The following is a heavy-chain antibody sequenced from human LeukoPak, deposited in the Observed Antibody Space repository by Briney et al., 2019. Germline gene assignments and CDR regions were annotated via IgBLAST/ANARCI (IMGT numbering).Heavy chain of an antibody. D-gene: IGHD3-9*01. Sequence: SETLSLTCTVSGGSISSYYWRWIRQPAGKGLEWIGRIYTSGSTNYNPSLKSRVTMSVDTSKNQFSLKLSSVTAADTAVYYCARAQETFFDIGGDYFDYWGQGTLVTVSS. V-gene: IGHV4-4*07. CDR1: GGSISSYY. CDR2: IYTSGST. CDR3: ARAQETFFDIGGDYFDY. J-gene: IGHJ4*02.